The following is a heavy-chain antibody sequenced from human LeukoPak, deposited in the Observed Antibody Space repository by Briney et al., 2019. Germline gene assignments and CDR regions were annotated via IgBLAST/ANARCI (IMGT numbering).Heavy chain of an antibody. V-gene: IGHV1-3*01. CDR1: GYTFTYYA. D-gene: IGHD1-14*01. J-gene: IGHJ4*02. Sequence: ASVKVSCKASGYTFTYYAVHWARQAPGQRLEWMGWINAGNGNTKSSQKFQGRVTITRDTSASTAYMEVSSLRSEDTAVYYCARLGVTGDFDYWGQGTLVTVSS. CDR2: INAGNGNT. CDR3: ARLGVTGDFDY.